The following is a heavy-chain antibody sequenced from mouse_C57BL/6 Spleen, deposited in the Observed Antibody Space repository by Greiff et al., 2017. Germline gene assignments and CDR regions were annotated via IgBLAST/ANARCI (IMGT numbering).Heavy chain of an antibody. CDR2: IYPSDSET. CDR1: GYTFTSYW. D-gene: IGHD2-1*01. V-gene: IGHV1-61*01. J-gene: IGHJ4*01. CDR3: ASYGNYGDYYAMDD. Sequence: QVQLQQPGAELVRPGSSVKLSCKASGYTFTSYWMDWVKQRPGQGLEWIGNIYPSDSETHYNQKFKDKATLTVDKSSSTAYMQLSSLTSEDSAVYYCASYGNYGDYYAMDDWGQGTSVTVSS.